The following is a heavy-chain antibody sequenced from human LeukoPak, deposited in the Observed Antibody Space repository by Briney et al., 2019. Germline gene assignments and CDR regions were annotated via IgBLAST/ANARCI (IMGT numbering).Heavy chain of an antibody. Sequence: GGSLRLSCAASGFTFSTYAMSWVRQTPEKGLEWVSAISDTGGNTFYADSVKGWFTISRDNSKNTLYLQMNSLRAEDTAIYYCAKGRTNDYWGQGTLVTVSS. J-gene: IGHJ4*02. D-gene: IGHD1/OR15-1a*01. V-gene: IGHV3-23*01. CDR1: GFTFSTYA. CDR3: AKGRTNDY. CDR2: ISDTGGNT.